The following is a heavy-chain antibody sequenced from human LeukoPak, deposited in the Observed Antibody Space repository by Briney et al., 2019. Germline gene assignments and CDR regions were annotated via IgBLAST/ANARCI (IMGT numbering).Heavy chain of an antibody. Sequence: GGSLRLSCAASGSTFSSYSMNWVRQAPGKGLEWVSSIISSSSYIYYADSVKGRFTISRDNAKNSLYLQMNSLRAEDTAVYYCARDSSDYGGNPVTGYWGQGTLVTVSS. D-gene: IGHD4-23*01. CDR1: GSTFSSYS. J-gene: IGHJ4*02. V-gene: IGHV3-21*01. CDR3: ARDSSDYGGNPVTGY. CDR2: IISSSSYI.